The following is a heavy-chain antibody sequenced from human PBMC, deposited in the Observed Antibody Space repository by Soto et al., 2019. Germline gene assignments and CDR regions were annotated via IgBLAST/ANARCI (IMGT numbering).Heavy chain of an antibody. CDR2: ISSSSTYI. CDR1: GFTFSSYS. Sequence: GGSLRLSCAVSGFTFSSYSINWVRQAPGGKLEWVSSISSSSTYIYYADSVKGRFTISRDNAKNSLFLQMNSLRAEDTAVYYCARGPQLLFSSGWYLDSWGQGTLVTVAS. D-gene: IGHD6-19*01. V-gene: IGHV3-21*01. J-gene: IGHJ4*02. CDR3: ARGPQLLFSSGWYLDS.